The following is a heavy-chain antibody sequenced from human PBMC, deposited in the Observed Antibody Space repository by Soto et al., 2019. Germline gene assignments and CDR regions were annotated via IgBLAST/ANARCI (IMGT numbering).Heavy chain of an antibody. D-gene: IGHD2-15*01. Sequence: SQTLSLTCAISGDSVSSISASWNWIRQSPSRGLEWLGRTYYRSKWTNDYAVSVKSRITINPDTSKNQFSLQLSSVTPEDTAMYYCVRGYSSSFDYWGQGTLVTVLL. CDR3: VRGYSSSFDY. J-gene: IGHJ4*02. V-gene: IGHV6-1*01. CDR1: GDSVSSISAS. CDR2: TYYRSKWTN.